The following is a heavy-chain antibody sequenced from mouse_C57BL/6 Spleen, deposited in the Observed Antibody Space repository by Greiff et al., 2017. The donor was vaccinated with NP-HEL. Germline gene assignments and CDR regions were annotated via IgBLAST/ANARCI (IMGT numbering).Heavy chain of an antibody. CDR3: ARVDYDGTAYFDY. D-gene: IGHD2-4*01. V-gene: IGHV1-19*01. Sequence: VQLKQSGPVLVKPGASVKMSCKASGYTFTDYYMNWVKQSHGKSLEWIGVINPYNGGTSYNQKFKGKATLTVDKSSSTAYMELNSLTSEDSAVYYCARVDYDGTAYFDYWGQGTTLTVSS. CDR1: GYTFTDYY. J-gene: IGHJ2*01. CDR2: INPYNGGT.